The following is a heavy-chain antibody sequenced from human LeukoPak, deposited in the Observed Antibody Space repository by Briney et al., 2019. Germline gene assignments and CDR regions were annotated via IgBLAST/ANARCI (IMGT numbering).Heavy chain of an antibody. CDR2: ISSSGSTI. CDR1: GFTFSSYE. CDR3: ARVSGWYGMDV. J-gene: IGHJ6*02. Sequence: GGSLRLSCAASGFTFSSYEMNWVRQAPGKGLEWVSYISSSGSTIYYADSVKGRFTVSRDNAKNSLYLQMNSLRAEDTAVYYCARVSGWYGMDVWGQGTTVTVSS. D-gene: IGHD6-19*01. V-gene: IGHV3-48*03.